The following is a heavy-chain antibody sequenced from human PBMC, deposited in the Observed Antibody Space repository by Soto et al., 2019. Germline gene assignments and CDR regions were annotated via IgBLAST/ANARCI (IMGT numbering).Heavy chain of an antibody. CDR2: IIPIFGTA. Sequence: ASVKVSCKASGGTFSSYAISWVRQAPGQGLEWMGGIIPIFGTANYAQKFQGRVTITADKSTSTAYMELSSLRSEDTAVYYCARVLYDFWSGYVHYYFDYWGQGTLVTVSS. V-gene: IGHV1-69*06. CDR1: GGTFSSYA. D-gene: IGHD3-3*01. CDR3: ARVLYDFWSGYVHYYFDY. J-gene: IGHJ4*02.